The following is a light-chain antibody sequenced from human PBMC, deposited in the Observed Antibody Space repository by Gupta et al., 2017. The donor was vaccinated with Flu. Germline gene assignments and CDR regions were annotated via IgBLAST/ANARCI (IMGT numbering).Light chain of an antibody. CDR3: QSYDSRLESSV. Sequence: QSLLPQPPSVSAAPGPRVTLPCPGSVSNIGAPYDVHWYQQLPGTAPKLLIYVNTNRPSGVPDRFSASRSGTSASLAISGLQAEDEADYYCQSYDSRLESSVFGGGTKLTVL. CDR1: VSNIGAPYD. CDR2: VNT. V-gene: IGLV1-40*01. J-gene: IGLJ3*02.